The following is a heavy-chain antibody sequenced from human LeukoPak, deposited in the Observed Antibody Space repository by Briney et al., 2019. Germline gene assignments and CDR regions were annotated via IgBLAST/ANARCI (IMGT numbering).Heavy chain of an antibody. CDR1: GDSVSSNSAA. D-gene: IGHD6-13*01. Sequence: SQTLSLTCAISGDSVSSNSAAWNWIRQSPSRGLEWLGRTYYRSKWYNDYAVSVKSRITINPDTSKNQFSLQLNSVTPEDTAVYYCARDSSYIAAAGLYFDYWGQGTLVTVSS. CDR2: TYYRSKWYN. CDR3: ARDSSYIAAAGLYFDY. J-gene: IGHJ4*02. V-gene: IGHV6-1*01.